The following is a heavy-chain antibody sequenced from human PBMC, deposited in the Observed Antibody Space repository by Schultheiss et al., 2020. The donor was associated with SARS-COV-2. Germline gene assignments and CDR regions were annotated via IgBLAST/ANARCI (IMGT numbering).Heavy chain of an antibody. CDR3: ARQRRGGGWFDP. D-gene: IGHD3-10*01. CDR1: GGSISSYY. J-gene: IGHJ5*02. Sequence: SQTLSLTCTVSGGSISSYYWSWIRQPPGKGLEWIGYIYYSGSTYYNPSLKSRVTISVDTSKNQFSLKLSSVTAADTAVYYCARQRRGGGWFDPWGQGTLVTVSS. V-gene: IGHV4-59*08. CDR2: IYYSGST.